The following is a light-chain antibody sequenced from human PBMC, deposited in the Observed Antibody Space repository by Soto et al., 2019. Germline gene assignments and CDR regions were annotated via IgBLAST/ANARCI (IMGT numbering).Light chain of an antibody. V-gene: IGKV3-15*01. CDR2: GAS. CDR1: QSVSSS. CDR3: QQHNNFPLT. J-gene: IGKJ4*01. Sequence: EIVLTQSPATLSVSPGERATLSCRASQSVSSSLAWYQQKPGQAPRLLIYGASTRATGIPARFSGSGAGTEVTLTISSLQAEDFAVYYCQQHNNFPLTFGGGTKVEIK.